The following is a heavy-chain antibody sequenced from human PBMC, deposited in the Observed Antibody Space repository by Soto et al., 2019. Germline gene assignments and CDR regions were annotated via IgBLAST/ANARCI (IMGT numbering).Heavy chain of an antibody. CDR1: GYRFTSYW. J-gene: IGHJ6*01. V-gene: IGHV5-10-1*01. D-gene: IGHD2-2*01. CDR2: IDPSDSYT. Sequence: GESLKIACGAWGYRFTSYWRRCVRQVTGKGLGWVWRIDPSDSYTNYSPSFQCHVTISADKSISTAYLQWSSLKASDPDMYQCATIRHSSTTTCYGGIYYAMDVSGPGTTV. CDR3: ATIRHSSTTTCYGGIYYAMDV.